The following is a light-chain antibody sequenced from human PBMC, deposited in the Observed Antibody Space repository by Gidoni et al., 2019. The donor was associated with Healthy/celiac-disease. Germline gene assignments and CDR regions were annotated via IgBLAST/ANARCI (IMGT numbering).Light chain of an antibody. J-gene: IGKJ1*01. CDR3: QQYNSYSQWT. V-gene: IGKV1-5*01. CDR1: QSISSW. Sequence: DIQMTQSPSTLSASVGDRVTLTCRASQSISSWLAWYQQKPGKAPKLLIYDASSLESGVPSRFSGSGSGTEFTLTISSLQPEDFATYYCQQYNSYSQWTFGQGTKVEIK. CDR2: DAS.